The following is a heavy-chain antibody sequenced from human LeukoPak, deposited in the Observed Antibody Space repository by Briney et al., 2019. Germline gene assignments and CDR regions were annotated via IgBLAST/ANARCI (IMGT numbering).Heavy chain of an antibody. J-gene: IGHJ4*02. V-gene: IGHV4-59*08. Sequence: PSETLSLTCTVSGGSISSYYWSWIRQPPGKGLEWIGYIYYSGSTNYNPSLKSRVTISVDTSKNQFSLKLSSVTAADTAVYYCARRWGDGYNKYYFDYWGQGTLVTVSS. CDR2: IYYSGST. CDR1: GGSISSYY. CDR3: ARRWGDGYNKYYFDY. D-gene: IGHD5-24*01.